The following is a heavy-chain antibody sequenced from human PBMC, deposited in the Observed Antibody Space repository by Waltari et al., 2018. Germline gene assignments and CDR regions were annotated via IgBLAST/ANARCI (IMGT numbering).Heavy chain of an antibody. CDR3: ASGTGYGSGTYYYGMDV. D-gene: IGHD3-10*01. J-gene: IGHJ6*02. V-gene: IGHV1-69*01. CDR2: IIPIVGTA. CDR1: GGTFSSYA. Sequence: QVQLVQSGAEVKKPGSSVKVSCKASGGTFSSYAISWVRQAPGQGLEWMGGIIPIVGTANYAQKFQGRVTITADESTSTAYMELSSLRSEDTAVYYCASGTGYGSGTYYYGMDVWGQGTTVTVSS.